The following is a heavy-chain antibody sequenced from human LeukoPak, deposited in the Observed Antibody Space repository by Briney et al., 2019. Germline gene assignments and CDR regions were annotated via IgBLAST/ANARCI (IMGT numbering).Heavy chain of an antibody. CDR1: AFTFTTYG. CDR2: IYYDGSNI. V-gene: IGHV3-33*01. J-gene: IGHJ4*02. D-gene: IGHD3-16*01. Sequence: GGSLRLSCAASAFTFTTYGMHWVRQAPGKGLEWVAFIYYDGSNIYYADYVKGRFTISRDISKNTLYLQMDSLRAEDTAIYYCARDDYLGYWGQGTLVTVSS. CDR3: ARDDYLGY.